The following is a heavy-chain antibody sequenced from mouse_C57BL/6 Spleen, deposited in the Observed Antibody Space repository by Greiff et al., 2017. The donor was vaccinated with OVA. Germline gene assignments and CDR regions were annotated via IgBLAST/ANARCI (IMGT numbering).Heavy chain of an antibody. Sequence: EVMLVESGGGLVKPGGSLKLSCAASGFTFSDYGMHWVRQAPEKGLEWVAYISSGSSTIYYADTVKCRFTISRDNAKNTLFLQMTSLRSEDTAMYYCTREGRYYTMDYWGQGTSVTVSS. CDR3: TREGRYYTMDY. V-gene: IGHV5-17*01. D-gene: IGHD3-3*01. CDR1: GFTFSDYG. CDR2: ISSGSSTI. J-gene: IGHJ4*01.